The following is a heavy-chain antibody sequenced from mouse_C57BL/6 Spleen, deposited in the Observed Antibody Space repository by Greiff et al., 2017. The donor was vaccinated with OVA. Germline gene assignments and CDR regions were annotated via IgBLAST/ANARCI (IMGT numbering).Heavy chain of an antibody. CDR1: GYTFTDYY. Sequence: VHVKQSGPVLVKPGASVKMSCKASGYTFTDYYMNWVKQSHGKSLEWIGVINPYNGGTSYNQKFKGKATLTVDKSSSTAYMELNSLTSEDSAVYYCARSTTVVARWGQGTTLTVSS. J-gene: IGHJ2*01. CDR2: INPYNGGT. D-gene: IGHD1-1*01. V-gene: IGHV1-19*01. CDR3: ARSTTVVAR.